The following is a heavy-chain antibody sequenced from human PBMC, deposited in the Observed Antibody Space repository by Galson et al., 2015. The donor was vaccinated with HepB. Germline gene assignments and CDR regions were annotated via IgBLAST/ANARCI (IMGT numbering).Heavy chain of an antibody. D-gene: IGHD5-12*01. CDR2: ISYDGSNK. CDR3: ACSVATFGMDV. J-gene: IGHJ6*02. CDR1: GFTFSSYA. Sequence: SLRLSCAASGFTFSSYAMHWVRQAPGKGLEWVAVISYDGSNKYYADSVKGRFTISRDNSKNTLYLQMNSLRAEDTAVYYCACSVATFGMDVWGQGTTVTVSS. V-gene: IGHV3-30*04.